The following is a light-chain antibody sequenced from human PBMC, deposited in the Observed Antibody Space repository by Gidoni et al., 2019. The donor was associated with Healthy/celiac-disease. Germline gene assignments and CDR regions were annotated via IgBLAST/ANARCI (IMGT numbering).Light chain of an antibody. CDR1: KLGDKY. J-gene: IGLJ2*01. V-gene: IGLV3-1*01. Sequence: SELTQPPSVSVSPGQTASITCSGDKLGDKYACWYQQKPGQSPVLVIYQDSKRPSGIPERFSGSNSGNTATLTISGTQAMDEADYYCQAWDSSTAVLGGGTKLTVL. CDR2: QDS. CDR3: QAWDSSTAV.